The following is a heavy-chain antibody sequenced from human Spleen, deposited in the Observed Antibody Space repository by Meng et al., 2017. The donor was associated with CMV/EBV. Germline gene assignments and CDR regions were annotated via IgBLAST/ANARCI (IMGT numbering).Heavy chain of an antibody. CDR1: GKILSKSS. CDR3: AMASSLVVIATQGGFDY. V-gene: IGHV1-24*01. CDR2: FDPEKGES. D-gene: IGHD2-2*01. Sequence: ASVKVSCKVSGKILSKSSIHWVRQAPGKGLEWMGGFDPEKGESIYPQKFQGRVTMTEDTSTDTAYMELSSLRSEETAVYYCAMASSLVVIATQGGFDYWGQGTLVTVS. J-gene: IGHJ4*02.